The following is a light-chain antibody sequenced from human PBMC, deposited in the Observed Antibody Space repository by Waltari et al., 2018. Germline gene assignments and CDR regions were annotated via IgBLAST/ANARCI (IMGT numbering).Light chain of an antibody. Sequence: QSALTQPASVSGSPGQSITISCPGASTDVGDCNYVSWYQQIPGKAPKVIIYDVTKRPSGVSNRFSGSKSGNSASLSISGLQAEDEAHYYCCSYAGRSTWVFGGGTKVTVL. J-gene: IGLJ3*02. V-gene: IGLV2-14*03. CDR3: CSYAGRSTWV. CDR2: DVT. CDR1: STDVGDCNY.